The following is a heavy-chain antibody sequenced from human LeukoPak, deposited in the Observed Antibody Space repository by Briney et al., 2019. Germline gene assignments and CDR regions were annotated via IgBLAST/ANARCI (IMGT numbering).Heavy chain of an antibody. CDR2: ISAYNGNT. D-gene: IGHD6-19*01. Sequence: ASVKVSCKASGYTFTSYGISWVRQAPGQGLEWMGWISAYNGNTNYAQKLQGRVTMTTDTSTSTANMELRSLRSDDTAVYYCARDCRGYSSGWYPDYYYYYMDVWGKGTTVTVSS. J-gene: IGHJ6*03. CDR1: GYTFTSYG. V-gene: IGHV1-18*01. CDR3: ARDCRGYSSGWYPDYYYYYMDV.